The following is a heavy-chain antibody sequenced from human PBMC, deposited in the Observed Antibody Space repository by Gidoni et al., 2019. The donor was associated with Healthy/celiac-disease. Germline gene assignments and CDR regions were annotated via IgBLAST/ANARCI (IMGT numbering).Heavy chain of an antibody. CDR2: INHSGRT. V-gene: IGHV4-34*01. D-gene: IGHD3-22*01. CDR1: GWSFRGSY. Sequence: QVQLQQWGAGLLKPSETLSLTCAVYGWSFRGSYWSWIRQPPGKGLEWIGEINHSGRTNYNPSLKSRVTISVDTSKNQFSLKLSSVTAADTAVYYCARARGPYYYDSSPSRGFDYWGQGTLVTVSS. CDR3: ARARGPYYYDSSPSRGFDY. J-gene: IGHJ4*02.